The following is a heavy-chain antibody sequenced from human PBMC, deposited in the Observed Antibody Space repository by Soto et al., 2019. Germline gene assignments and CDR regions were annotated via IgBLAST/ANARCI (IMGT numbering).Heavy chain of an antibody. D-gene: IGHD3-10*01. CDR1: GFTFNSHW. J-gene: IGHJ5*02. CDR2: IYSAGSA. V-gene: IGHV3-66*01. CDR3: ARDISGSLHGWFDP. Sequence: PGGSLSLSCAASGFTFNSHWMSWVRQVPGKGLEWVAVIYSAGSADFADSVKGRFTISRDNSKNTLYLQMSSLRAEDTAVYYCARDISGSLHGWFDPWGQGTVVTVSS.